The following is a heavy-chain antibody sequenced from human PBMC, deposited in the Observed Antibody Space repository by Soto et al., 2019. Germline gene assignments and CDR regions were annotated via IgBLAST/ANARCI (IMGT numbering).Heavy chain of an antibody. CDR1: VFTFSSYS. V-gene: IGHV3-21*01. D-gene: IGHD6-13*01. CDR2: ISSSSSYI. CDR3: ARYKAAADY. J-gene: IGHJ4*02. Sequence: PXGSVRLSCAASVFTFSSYSMNWVRRAPGKWLEWVSSISSSSSYIYYADSVKGRFTISRDNAKNSLYLQMNSLRAEDTAVYYCARYKAAADYWGQGTLVNVSS.